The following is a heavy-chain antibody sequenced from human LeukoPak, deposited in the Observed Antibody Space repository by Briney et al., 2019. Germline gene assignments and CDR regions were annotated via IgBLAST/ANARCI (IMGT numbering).Heavy chain of an antibody. CDR1: GGTFISYA. J-gene: IGHJ4*02. CDR3: ARGTFSYISGSLKI. Sequence: ASVKVSCKASGGTFISYAISWVRQAPGQGLEWMGGIIPIFGTANYAQKFQGRVTITTDESTSTAYMELSSLRSEDTAVYYCARGTFSYISGSLKIWGQGTLVTVSS. V-gene: IGHV1-69*05. CDR2: IIPIFGTA. D-gene: IGHD3-22*01.